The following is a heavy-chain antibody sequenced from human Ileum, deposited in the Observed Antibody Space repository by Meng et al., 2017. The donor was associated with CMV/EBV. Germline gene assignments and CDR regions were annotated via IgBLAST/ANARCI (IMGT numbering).Heavy chain of an antibody. Sequence: CSGSGFNFNNVAMNWVRQAPGKGLEWISGIYRGGSSTFYADSVKGRFTISRDDSKNTVYLQMDSLRAEDTAVYYCGRGKGADSGRIDYWGQGTLVTVSS. D-gene: IGHD6-19*01. CDR1: GFNFNNVA. CDR2: IYRGGSST. J-gene: IGHJ4*02. CDR3: GRGKGADSGRIDY. V-gene: IGHV3-23*03.